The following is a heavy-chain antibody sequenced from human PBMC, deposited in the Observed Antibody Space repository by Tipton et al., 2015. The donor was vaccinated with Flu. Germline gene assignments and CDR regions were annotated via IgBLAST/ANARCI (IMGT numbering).Heavy chain of an antibody. V-gene: IGHV1-69*01. CDR1: GGTFSSYA. CDR2: IIPIFGTA. D-gene: IGHD3-10*01. CDR3: AGQNYYGSGSYANFDY. Sequence: QLVQSGAEVKKPGSSVKVSCKASGGTFSSYAISWVRQAPGQGLEWMGGIIPIFGTANYAQKFQGRVTITADESTSTAYMELSSLRSEDTAVYYYAGQNYYGSGSYANFDYWGQGTLVTVSS. J-gene: IGHJ4*02.